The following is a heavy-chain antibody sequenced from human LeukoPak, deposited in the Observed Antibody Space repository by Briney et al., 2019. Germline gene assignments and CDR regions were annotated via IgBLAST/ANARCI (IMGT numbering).Heavy chain of an antibody. CDR3: AKGGTWILLWFAFDY. CDR2: IRYDGSNK. CDR1: GFTFSSYG. Sequence: GGSLRLSCAASGFTFSSYGTHWVRQAPGRGLEWVAFIRYDGSNKHYADSVKGRFTISRDKSKNTLYLQMNSVRAEDTAVYYCAKGGTWILLWFAFDYWGQGTLVTVSS. V-gene: IGHV3-30*02. J-gene: IGHJ4*02. D-gene: IGHD5-18*01.